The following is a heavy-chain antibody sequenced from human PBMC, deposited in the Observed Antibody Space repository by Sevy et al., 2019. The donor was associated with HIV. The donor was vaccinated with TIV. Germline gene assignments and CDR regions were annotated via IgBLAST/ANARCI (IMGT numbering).Heavy chain of an antibody. J-gene: IGHJ4*02. V-gene: IGHV3-30*18. CDR3: AKDSSGYLDY. Sequence: GGSLRLSCAASEFTFSSYGMHWVRQAPGKGLEWVAVISYDGSNKYYADSVKGRFTISRDNSKNTLYLQMNSLRAEDTAVYYCAKDSSGYLDYWGQGTLVTVSS. D-gene: IGHD3-22*01. CDR2: ISYDGSNK. CDR1: EFTFSSYG.